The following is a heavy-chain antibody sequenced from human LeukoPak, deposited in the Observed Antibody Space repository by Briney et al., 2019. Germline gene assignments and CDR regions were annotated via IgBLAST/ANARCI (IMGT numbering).Heavy chain of an antibody. CDR2: VYYSGTT. D-gene: IGHD2-21*02. V-gene: IGHV4-31*03. CDR3: ARTKGDFPPFL. Sequence: SETLSLTCTVSGGSMTSGGYYWSWIRQLPGKGLEWIVFVYYSGTTHYNPSLKSRLSISVDTSKNQFSLKLNSVTAADTAVYFCARTKGDFPPFLWGQGTLVTVSS. J-gene: IGHJ4*02. CDR1: GGSMTSGGYY.